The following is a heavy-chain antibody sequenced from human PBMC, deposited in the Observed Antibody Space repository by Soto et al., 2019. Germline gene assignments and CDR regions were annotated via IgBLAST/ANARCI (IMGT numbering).Heavy chain of an antibody. CDR1: GGSISSGGYY. J-gene: IGHJ5*02. Sequence: SETLSLTCTVSGGSISSGGYYWSWIRQHPGKGLEWIGYIYYSGSTYYNPSLKSRVTISVDTSKNQFSLKLSSVTAADTAVYYCARVEIVVVVAATRRRSYWFDPWGQGTLVTVSS. D-gene: IGHD2-15*01. V-gene: IGHV4-31*03. CDR3: ARVEIVVVVAATRRRSYWFDP. CDR2: IYYSGST.